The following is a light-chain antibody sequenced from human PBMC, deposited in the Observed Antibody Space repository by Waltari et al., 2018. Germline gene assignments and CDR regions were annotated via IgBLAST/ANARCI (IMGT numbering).Light chain of an antibody. Sequence: EIVMTQSPATLSVSPGERTTLSCRASQSVSSNLAWYQQKPGQAPRLLIYGASNRATGIPDRFSGSGTGTEFTLTISSMQSEDIAVYYCQQYNKWPPWTFGQGTKVEIK. V-gene: IGKV3-15*01. CDR2: GAS. J-gene: IGKJ1*01. CDR1: QSVSSN. CDR3: QQYNKWPPWT.